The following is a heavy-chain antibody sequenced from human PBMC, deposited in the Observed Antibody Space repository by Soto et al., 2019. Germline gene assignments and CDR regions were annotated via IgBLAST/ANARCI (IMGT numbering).Heavy chain of an antibody. J-gene: IGHJ3*02. Sequence: SETLSLTCTVSGGSISSGGYYWSWIRQHPGKSLEWIGYIYYSGSTYYNPSLKSRVTISVDTSKNQFSLKLSSVTAADTAVYYCARDRYYYGSGSYSKGLMGAFDIWGQGTMVTVSS. D-gene: IGHD3-10*01. CDR3: ARDRYYYGSGSYSKGLMGAFDI. CDR2: IYYSGST. V-gene: IGHV4-31*03. CDR1: GGSISSGGYY.